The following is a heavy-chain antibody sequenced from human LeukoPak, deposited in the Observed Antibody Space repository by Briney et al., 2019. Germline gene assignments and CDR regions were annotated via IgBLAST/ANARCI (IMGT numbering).Heavy chain of an antibody. CDR2: IDWDDDK. Sequence: SGPTLVNPPQTLTLTCTFSGFSLRTRGMRVSWIRQPPGKALEWLTRIDWDDDKFYSTSLKTRLTISKDTSKNQVVLTMTNMDPVDTATYYCARSRLPNYYDSSADIPFDYWGQGTLVTVSS. D-gene: IGHD3-22*01. CDR1: GFSLRTRGMR. V-gene: IGHV2-70*04. J-gene: IGHJ4*02. CDR3: ARSRLPNYYDSSADIPFDY.